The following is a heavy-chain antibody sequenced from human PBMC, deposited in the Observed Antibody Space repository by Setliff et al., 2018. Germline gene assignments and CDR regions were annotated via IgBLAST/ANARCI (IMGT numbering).Heavy chain of an antibody. Sequence: NPSETLSLTCAVYGGSFSSFYWSWIRQPPGKGLEWIGEINHSGTTNYNPSLKSRVTISVDTSKKQFSLKLSSVTAADTAVYYCAKFGPLDLTGDWAFDNWGQGTLVTVSS. V-gene: IGHV4-34*01. CDR2: INHSGTT. J-gene: IGHJ4*02. CDR3: AKFGPLDLTGDWAFDN. CDR1: GGSFSSFY. D-gene: IGHD7-27*01.